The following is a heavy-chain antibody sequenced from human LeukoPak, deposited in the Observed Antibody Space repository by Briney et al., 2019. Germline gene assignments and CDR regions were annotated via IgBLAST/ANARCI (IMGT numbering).Heavy chain of an antibody. CDR2: IYYSGST. D-gene: IGHD6-6*01. Sequence: PSETLSLTCTVSGGSISSGGYYWGWIRQHPGKGLEWIGYIYYSGSTYYNPSLKSRVTISVDTSKNQFSLKLSSVTAADTAVYYCARGLGSSRVIWFDPWGQGTLVTVSS. CDR3: ARGLGSSRVIWFDP. J-gene: IGHJ5*02. CDR1: GGSISSGGYY. V-gene: IGHV4-31*03.